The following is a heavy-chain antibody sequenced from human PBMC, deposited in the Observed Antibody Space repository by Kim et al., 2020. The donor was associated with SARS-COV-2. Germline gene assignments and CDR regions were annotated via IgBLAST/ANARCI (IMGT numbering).Heavy chain of an antibody. V-gene: IGHV3-23*01. CDR3: AKDLRSSSSLYYYGMDV. CDR2: ISGSGGST. CDR1: GFTFSSYA. J-gene: IGHJ6*01. Sequence: GGSLRLSCAASGFTFSSYAMSWVRQAPGKGLEWVSAISGSGGSTYYADSVKGRFTISRDNSKNTLYLQMNSLRAEDTAVYYGAKDLRSSSSLYYYGMDVWVQETTGTVSS. D-gene: IGHD6-6*01.